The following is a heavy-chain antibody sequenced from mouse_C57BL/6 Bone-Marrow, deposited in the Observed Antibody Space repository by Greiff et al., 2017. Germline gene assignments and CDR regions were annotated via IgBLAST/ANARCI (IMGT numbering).Heavy chain of an antibody. J-gene: IGHJ2*01. CDR1: GFTFSSYG. Sequence: DVMLVESGGDLVKPGGSLKLSCAASGFTFSSYGMSWVRQTPDKRLEWVATISSGGSYTYYPDSVKGRFTISRDNAKNTLYLQMSSLKSEDTAMYYCARQGVTTFYDFDYWGQGTTLTVSS. CDR3: ARQGVTTFYDFDY. CDR2: ISSGGSYT. V-gene: IGHV5-6*02. D-gene: IGHD2-2*01.